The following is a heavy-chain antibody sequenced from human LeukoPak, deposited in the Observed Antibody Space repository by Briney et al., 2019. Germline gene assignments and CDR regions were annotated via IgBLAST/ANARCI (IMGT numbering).Heavy chain of an antibody. CDR1: GFTVSSNY. Sequence: GGSLRLSCAASGFTVSSNYMSWVRQAPGKGLEWVSVIYSGGSTYYADSVKGRFTISRDNSKNTLYLQMNSLRAEDTAVYYCARENGYKVFDYWGQGTLVTVSS. D-gene: IGHD5-24*01. V-gene: IGHV3-53*01. J-gene: IGHJ4*02. CDR3: ARENGYKVFDY. CDR2: IYSGGST.